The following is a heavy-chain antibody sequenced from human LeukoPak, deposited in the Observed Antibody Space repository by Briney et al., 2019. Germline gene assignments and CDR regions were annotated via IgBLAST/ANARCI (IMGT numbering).Heavy chain of an antibody. Sequence: SETLSLTCTVSGGSVSSGSYYWSWIRQPPGKGLEWIGYIYYSGSTNYNPSLKSRVTISVDTSKNQFSLKLTSVTAADTAVYFCARSKSGAWFDPWGQGTLVTVSS. J-gene: IGHJ5*02. V-gene: IGHV4-61*01. CDR2: IYYSGST. CDR1: GGSVSSGSYY. CDR3: ARSKSGAWFDP.